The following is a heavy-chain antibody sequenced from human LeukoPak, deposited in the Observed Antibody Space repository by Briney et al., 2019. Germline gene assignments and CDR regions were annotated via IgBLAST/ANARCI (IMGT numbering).Heavy chain of an antibody. CDR2: ISGSGGST. CDR1: GFTFSSYA. V-gene: IGHV3-23*01. J-gene: IGHJ4*02. Sequence: SGGSLRLSCAASGFTFSSYARSWVRQAPGKGLEWVSAISGSGGSTYYADSVKGRFTISRDNSKNTLYLQMNSLRAEDTAVYYCAKENVNYDILTGYYRGPFDYWGQGTLVTVSS. D-gene: IGHD3-9*01. CDR3: AKENVNYDILTGYYRGPFDY.